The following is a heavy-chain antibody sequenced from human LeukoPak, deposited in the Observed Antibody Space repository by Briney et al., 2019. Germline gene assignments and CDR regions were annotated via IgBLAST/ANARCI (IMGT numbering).Heavy chain of an antibody. Sequence: GASVKVSCKASGYTFTSYDINWVRQATGQGLEWMGWMNPNSGNTRYAQKVQGRVTMTRNTSISTAYMEMSSLRSEDTAVYYCARGRRGHMVRGGIRPNWFDPWGQGPLVTVSS. CDR1: GYTFTSYD. CDR2: MNPNSGNT. V-gene: IGHV1-8*01. CDR3: ARGRRGHMVRGGIRPNWFDP. D-gene: IGHD3-10*01. J-gene: IGHJ5*02.